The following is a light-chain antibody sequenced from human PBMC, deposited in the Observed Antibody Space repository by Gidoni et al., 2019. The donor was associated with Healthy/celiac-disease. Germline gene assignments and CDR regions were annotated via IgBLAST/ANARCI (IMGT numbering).Light chain of an antibody. CDR3: QQYYSTPPL. J-gene: IGKJ5*01. V-gene: IGKV4-1*01. CDR1: QSVLYSSNNKNY. Sequence: DTVMTQSPHPLAVSLGERATINCKSSQSVLYSSNNKNYLAWYQQKPGQPPKLLIYWASTRESGVPDRFSGSGSGTDFTLTISSLQAEDVAVYYCQQYYSTPPLFGQGTRLEIK. CDR2: WAS.